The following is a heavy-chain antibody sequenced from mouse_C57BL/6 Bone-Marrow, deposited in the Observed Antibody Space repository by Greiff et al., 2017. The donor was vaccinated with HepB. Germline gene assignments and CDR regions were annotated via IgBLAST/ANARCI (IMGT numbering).Heavy chain of an antibody. J-gene: IGHJ4*01. CDR3: AYAYYSNSYAMDY. D-gene: IGHD2-5*01. CDR1: GYTFTDHT. CDR2: IYPRDGST. V-gene: IGHV1-78*01. Sequence: VQLQQSDAELVKPGASVKISCKVSGYTFTDHTIHWMKQRPEQGLEWIGYIYPRDGSTKYNEKFKGKATLTADKSSSTAYMQINSLTSEDSAVYFCAYAYYSNSYAMDYWGQGTSVTVSS.